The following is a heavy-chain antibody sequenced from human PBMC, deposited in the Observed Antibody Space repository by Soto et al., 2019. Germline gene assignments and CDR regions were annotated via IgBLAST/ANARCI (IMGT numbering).Heavy chain of an antibody. CDR3: ARQGRPRPRDYYYYYGMDV. CDR1: GGSISSSSYY. Sequence: SETLSLTCTVSGGSISSSSYYWGWIRQPPGKGLEWIGSIYYSGSTYYNPSLKSRVTISVDTSKNQFSLKLSSMTAADTAVYYCARQGRPRPRDYYYYYGMDVWGQGTTVT. D-gene: IGHD6-6*01. V-gene: IGHV4-39*01. J-gene: IGHJ6*02. CDR2: IYYSGST.